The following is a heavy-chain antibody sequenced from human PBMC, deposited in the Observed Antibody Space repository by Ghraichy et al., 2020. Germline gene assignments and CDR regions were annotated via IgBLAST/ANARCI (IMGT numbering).Heavy chain of an antibody. CDR3: AKEHPYDSSGYPYYFDY. D-gene: IGHD3-22*01. J-gene: IGHJ4*02. CDR2: ISGSGGST. Sequence: GGSLRLSCAASGFTFSSYAMSWVRQAPGKGLEWVSAISGSGGSTYYADSVKGRFTISRDNSKNTLYLQMNSLRAEDTAVYYCAKEHPYDSSGYPYYFDYWGQGTLVTVSS. CDR1: GFTFSSYA. V-gene: IGHV3-23*01.